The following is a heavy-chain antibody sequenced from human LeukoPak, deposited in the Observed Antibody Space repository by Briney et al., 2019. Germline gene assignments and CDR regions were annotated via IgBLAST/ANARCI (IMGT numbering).Heavy chain of an antibody. CDR2: IYTSGST. Sequence: SETLSLTCTVSGGSISYFYWSWIRQPAGKGLEWIGRIYTSGSTNYNPSLKSRVTMSVDTSKKQFSLKLSSVTAADTAVYYCARVRGSSGSYEYYHYMDVWGKGATVTISS. CDR1: GGSISYFY. J-gene: IGHJ6*03. D-gene: IGHD1-26*01. V-gene: IGHV4-4*07. CDR3: ARVRGSSGSYEYYHYMDV.